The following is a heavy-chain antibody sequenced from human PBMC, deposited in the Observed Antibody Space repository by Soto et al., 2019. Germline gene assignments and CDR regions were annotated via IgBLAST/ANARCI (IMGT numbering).Heavy chain of an antibody. J-gene: IGHJ6*02. Sequence: SVRVSCKASGGTFSSYAISWVRQAPGQGLEWMGGIIPIFGTANYAQKFQGRVTITADESTSTAYMELSSLRSEDTAVYYCARDRGNTIAYYYGMDVWGQGTAVTVSS. D-gene: IGHD3-3*01. CDR1: GGTFSSYA. V-gene: IGHV1-69*13. CDR3: ARDRGNTIAYYYGMDV. CDR2: IIPIFGTA.